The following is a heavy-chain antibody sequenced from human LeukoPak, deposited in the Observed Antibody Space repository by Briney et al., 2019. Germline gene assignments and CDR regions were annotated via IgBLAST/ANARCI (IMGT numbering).Heavy chain of an antibody. J-gene: IGHJ3*02. CDR1: GGSISSYY. Sequence: SETLSLTCTVSGGSISSYYWSWIRQPPGKGLEWIGYIYYSGSTNYNPSLKSRVTISVDTSKNQFSLKLSSVTAGDTAVYYCARDGTRGDAFDIWGQGTMVTVSS. D-gene: IGHD1-26*01. V-gene: IGHV4-59*01. CDR3: ARDGTRGDAFDI. CDR2: IYYSGST.